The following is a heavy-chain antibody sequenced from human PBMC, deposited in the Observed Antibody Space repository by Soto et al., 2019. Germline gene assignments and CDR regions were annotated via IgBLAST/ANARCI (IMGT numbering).Heavy chain of an antibody. D-gene: IGHD3-3*01. J-gene: IGHJ6*02. CDR2: IWYDGSNK. V-gene: IGHV3-33*01. CDR1: GFTFSSYG. CDR3: AVTSPLYYDFWSGYGGYGMDV. Sequence: GGSLRLSCAASGFTFSSYGMHWVRQAPGKGLEWVAVIWYDGSNKYYADSVKGRFTISRDNSKNTLYLQMNSLRAEDTAVYYCAVTSPLYYDFWSGYGGYGMDVWGQGTTVTVSS.